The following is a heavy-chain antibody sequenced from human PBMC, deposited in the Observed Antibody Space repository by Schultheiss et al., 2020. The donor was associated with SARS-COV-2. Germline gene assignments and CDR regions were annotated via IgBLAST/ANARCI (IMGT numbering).Heavy chain of an antibody. V-gene: IGHV3-21*01. CDR3: AKNRGSGWYWFDP. Sequence: GGSLRLSCAASGFTFSSYAMSWVRQAPGKGLEWVSSISSSSSYIYYADSVKGRFTISRDNAKNSLYLQMNSLRAEDTAVYYCAKNRGSGWYWFDPWGQGTLVTVSS. D-gene: IGHD6-19*01. J-gene: IGHJ5*02. CDR2: ISSSSSYI. CDR1: GFTFSSYA.